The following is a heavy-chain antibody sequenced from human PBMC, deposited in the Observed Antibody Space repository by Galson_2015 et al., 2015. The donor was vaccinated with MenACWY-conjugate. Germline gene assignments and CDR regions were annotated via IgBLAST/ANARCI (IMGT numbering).Heavy chain of an antibody. CDR1: GYTFTSYA. D-gene: IGHD3-10*01. J-gene: IGHJ6*02. CDR3: ASNYGSGSYYNDYGMDV. V-gene: IGHV1-3*01. Sequence: SVKVSCKASGYTFTSYAMHWVRQAPGQRLEWMGWINAGNGNTKYSQKFQGRVTITRDTSASTAYMELSSLRSEDTAVYYCASNYGSGSYYNDYGMDVWGQGTTVTVSS. CDR2: INAGNGNT.